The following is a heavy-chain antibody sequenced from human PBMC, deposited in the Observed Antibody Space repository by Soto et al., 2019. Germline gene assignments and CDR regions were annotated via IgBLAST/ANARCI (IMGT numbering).Heavy chain of an antibody. Sequence: SETLSLTCTVSGGSISSSSYYWGWIRQPPGKGLEWIGSIYYSGSTYYNPSLKSRVTISVDTSKNQFSLKLSSVTAADTAVYYCARHWNVSGSYRSRYYCYYGMDVWGQGTTVTVSS. J-gene: IGHJ6*02. CDR3: ARHWNVSGSYRSRYYCYYGMDV. CDR2: IYYSGST. D-gene: IGHD3-10*01. CDR1: GGSISSSSYY. V-gene: IGHV4-39*01.